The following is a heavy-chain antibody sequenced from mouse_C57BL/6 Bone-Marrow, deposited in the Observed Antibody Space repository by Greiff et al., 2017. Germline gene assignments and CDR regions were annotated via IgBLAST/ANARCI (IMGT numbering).Heavy chain of an antibody. CDR1: GYAFSSYW. D-gene: IGHD2-3*01. Sequence: QVQLQQPGAELVKPGASVKISCKASGYAFSSYWMNWVKQRPGKGLEWIGQIYPGDGDTNYNGKFKGKATLTADKSSSTAYMQLSSLTSEDSAVYFCARDGYCPWFAYWGQGTLVTVSA. V-gene: IGHV1-80*01. J-gene: IGHJ3*01. CDR3: ARDGYCPWFAY. CDR2: IYPGDGDT.